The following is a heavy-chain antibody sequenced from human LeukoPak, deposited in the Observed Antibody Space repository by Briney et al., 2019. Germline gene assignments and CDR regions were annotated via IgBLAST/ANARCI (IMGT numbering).Heavy chain of an antibody. CDR1: GGSISSSSYY. Sequence: SETLSLTCTVSGGSISSSSYYWGWIRQPPGKGLEWIGSIYYSGSTYYNPSLKSRVTISVGTSKNQFSLKLSSVTAADTAVYYCARSPPAEMAITGVDYWGQGTLVTVSS. J-gene: IGHJ4*02. D-gene: IGHD5-24*01. CDR2: IYYSGST. CDR3: ARSPPAEMAITGVDY. V-gene: IGHV4-39*01.